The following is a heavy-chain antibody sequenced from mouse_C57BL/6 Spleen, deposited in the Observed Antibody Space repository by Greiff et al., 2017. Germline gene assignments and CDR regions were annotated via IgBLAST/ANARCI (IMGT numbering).Heavy chain of an antibody. D-gene: IGHD2-3*01. CDR2: INPSNGGT. V-gene: IGHV1-53*01. CDR1: GYTFTSYW. CDR3: ARGDGYYVFAY. J-gene: IGHJ3*01. Sequence: QVQLQQPGTELVKPGASVKLSCKASGYTFTSYWMHWVKQSPGQGLEWIGNINPSNGGTNYNEKFKSKATLTVDKSSSTAYMQLSSLTSEDSEVYYGARGDGYYVFAYWGDGNLVTVSA.